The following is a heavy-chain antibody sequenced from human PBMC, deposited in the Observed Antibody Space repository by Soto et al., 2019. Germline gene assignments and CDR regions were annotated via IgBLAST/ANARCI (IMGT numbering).Heavy chain of an antibody. CDR1: GGSFSGYY. CDR2: INHSGST. Sequence: KTSETLSLTCAVYGGSFSGYYWSWIRQPPGKGLEWIGEINHSGSTNYNPSLKSRVTISVDASKNQFSLKLSSVTAADTAVYYCARGRGWELLGIHYWGQGTLVTVSS. V-gene: IGHV4-34*01. CDR3: ARGRGWELLGIHY. D-gene: IGHD1-26*01. J-gene: IGHJ4*02.